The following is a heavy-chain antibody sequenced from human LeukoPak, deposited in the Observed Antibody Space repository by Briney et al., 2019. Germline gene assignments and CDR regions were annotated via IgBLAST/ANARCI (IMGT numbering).Heavy chain of an antibody. CDR1: GFTFSSYG. Sequence: GGSLRLSCAASGFTFSSYGMHWVRQAPGKGLEWVAFIRYDGSNKYYADSVKGRFTISRDNSKNTLYLQMNSLKTEDTAVYYCTTEYDYGDPWARDAFDIWGQGTMVTVSS. V-gene: IGHV3-30*02. J-gene: IGHJ3*02. D-gene: IGHD4-17*01. CDR3: TTEYDYGDPWARDAFDI. CDR2: IRYDGSNK.